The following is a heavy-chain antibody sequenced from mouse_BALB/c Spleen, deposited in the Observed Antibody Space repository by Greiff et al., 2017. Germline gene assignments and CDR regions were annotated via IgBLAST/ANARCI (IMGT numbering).Heavy chain of an antibody. CDR2: INPSTGYT. V-gene: IGHV1-7*01. J-gene: IGHJ4*01. Sequence: VQLQQSGAELAKPGASVKMSCKASGYTFTSYWMHWVKQRPGQGLEWIGYINPSTGYTEYNQKFKDKATLTADKSSSTAYMQLSSLTSEDSAVYYCARLLRYYAMDYGGQGTSVTVSS. D-gene: IGHD1-1*01. CDR1: GYTFTSYW. CDR3: ARLLRYYAMDY.